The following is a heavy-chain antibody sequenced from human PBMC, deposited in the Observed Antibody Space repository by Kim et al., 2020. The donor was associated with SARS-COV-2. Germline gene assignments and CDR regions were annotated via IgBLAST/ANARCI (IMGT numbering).Heavy chain of an antibody. CDR1: GFTVSSNY. J-gene: IGHJ4*02. D-gene: IGHD4-17*01. CDR2: IYSGGST. V-gene: IGHV3-53*01. CDR3: ARDPGDDGEGDY. Sequence: GWSLRLSCAASGFTVSSNYMSWVRQAPGKGLEWVSVIYSGGSTYYADSVKGRFTISRDNSKNTLYLQMNSLRAEDTAVYYCARDPGDDGEGDYWGQGTLVTVSS.